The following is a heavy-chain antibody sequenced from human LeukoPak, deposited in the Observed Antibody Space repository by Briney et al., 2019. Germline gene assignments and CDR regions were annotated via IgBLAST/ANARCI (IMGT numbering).Heavy chain of an antibody. J-gene: IGHJ4*02. CDR1: GYTLTELS. CDR2: INPSGGST. CDR3: ARGNDYGDYAFDY. Sequence: ASVKVSCKVSGYTLTELSMHWVRQAPGQGLEWMGIINPSGGSTSYAQKFQGRVTMTRDTSTSTVYMELSSLRSEDTAVYYCARGNDYGDYAFDYWGQGTLVTVSS. V-gene: IGHV1-46*01. D-gene: IGHD4-17*01.